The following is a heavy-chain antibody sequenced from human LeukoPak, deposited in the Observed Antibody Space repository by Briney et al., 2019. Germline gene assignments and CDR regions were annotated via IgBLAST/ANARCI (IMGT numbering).Heavy chain of an antibody. J-gene: IGHJ4*02. V-gene: IGHV4-39*07. CDR2: IYTSGST. CDR3: ARDRRDGYNLYYFDL. D-gene: IGHD5-24*01. CDR1: GGSISSSSYY. Sequence: SETLSLTCTVSGGSISSSSYYWGWIRQPPGKGLEWIGSIYTSGSTNYNPSLKSRVTISVDTSKNQFSLKLSSVTAADTAVYYCARDRRDGYNLYYFDLWGQGTLVTVSS.